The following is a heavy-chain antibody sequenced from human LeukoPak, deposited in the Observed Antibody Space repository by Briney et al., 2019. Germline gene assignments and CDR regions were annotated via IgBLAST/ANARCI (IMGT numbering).Heavy chain of an antibody. D-gene: IGHD1-26*01. V-gene: IGHV4-4*02. CDR1: GGSISSTNW. CDR3: AREGKYSGSYPPFDY. CDR2: IYHSGST. J-gene: IGHJ4*02. Sequence: SETLSLTCAVSGGSISSTNWWSWVRQPPGKGLEWIGEIYHSGSTNYNPSLKSRVTISVDKSKNQFSLKLSSVTAADTAVYYCAREGKYSGSYPPFDYWGQGTLVTVSS.